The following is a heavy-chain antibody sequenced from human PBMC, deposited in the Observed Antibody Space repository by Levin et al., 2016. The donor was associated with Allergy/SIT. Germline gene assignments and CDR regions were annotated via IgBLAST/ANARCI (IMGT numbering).Heavy chain of an antibody. CDR3: AKFSVSTGSYYFQDFFDS. J-gene: IGHJ4*02. CDR2: MNPNNGDT. D-gene: IGHD2/OR15-2a*01. Sequence: ASVKVSCKASGYTFISYDINWVRQATGQGLEWMGWMNPNNGDTEYAQKFLGRVTMTRDTSQTTAYMELSSLTSEDTTVYYCAKFSVSTGSYYFQDFFDSWGQGTLVTVSS. V-gene: IGHV1-8*01. CDR1: GYTFISYD.